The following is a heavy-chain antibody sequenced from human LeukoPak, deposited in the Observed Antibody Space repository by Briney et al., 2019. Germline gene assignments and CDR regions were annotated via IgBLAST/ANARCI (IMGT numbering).Heavy chain of an antibody. J-gene: IGHJ3*02. CDR1: GFIFSSYW. CDR2: ISSSSSYI. V-gene: IGHV3-21*01. CDR3: ARDFPRAFDI. Sequence: PGGSLRLSCAASGFIFSSYWMSWVRQAPGKGLEWVSSISSSSSYIYYADSVKGRFTISRDNAKNSLYLQMNSLRAEDTAVYYCARDFPRAFDIWGQGTMVTVSS.